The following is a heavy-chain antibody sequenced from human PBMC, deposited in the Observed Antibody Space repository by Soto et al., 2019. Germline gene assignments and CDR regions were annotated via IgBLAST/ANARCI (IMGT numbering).Heavy chain of an antibody. V-gene: IGHV3-23*01. Sequence: GGSLRLSCAASGFTFSSYAVSWVRQAPGKGLEWVSTISGSGGSTYYADSVKGRFTISRDNSKNTLYLQMNSLRAEDTAVYYCAKNLSPGGSSSYFGYWGQGTLVTVSS. CDR1: GFTFSSYA. CDR2: ISGSGGST. J-gene: IGHJ4*02. D-gene: IGHD6-6*01. CDR3: AKNLSPGGSSSYFGY.